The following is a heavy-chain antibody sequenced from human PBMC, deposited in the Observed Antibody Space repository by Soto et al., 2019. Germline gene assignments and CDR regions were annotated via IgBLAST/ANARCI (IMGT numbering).Heavy chain of an antibody. Sequence: PSETLSLTCTVSGVSISSGDYYWSWIRQPPGKGLEWIGYIYYSGSTYYNPSLKSRVTISVDTSKNQFSLKLSSVTAADTAVYYCARVSRWLSSGTNMGYSSLWFDPWGQGTLVTVSS. J-gene: IGHJ5*02. CDR1: GVSISSGDYY. CDR3: ARVSRWLSSGTNMGYSSLWFDP. V-gene: IGHV4-30-4*01. CDR2: IYYSGST. D-gene: IGHD6-19*01.